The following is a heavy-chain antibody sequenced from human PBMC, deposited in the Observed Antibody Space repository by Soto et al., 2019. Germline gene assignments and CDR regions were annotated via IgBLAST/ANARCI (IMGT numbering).Heavy chain of an antibody. D-gene: IGHD1-26*01. Sequence: QVQLVESGGGVVQPGRSLRLSCAASGFTVSAYTMHWVRQAPGKGLEWVAVISSDENHKYYTDSVKGRFTISRDTSTNTLYLQRNSLRAEDTAVYYCTRWEQPLFEYWGQGTLVTVSS. CDR2: ISSDENHK. V-gene: IGHV3-30-3*01. CDR1: GFTVSAYT. J-gene: IGHJ4*02. CDR3: TRWEQPLFEY.